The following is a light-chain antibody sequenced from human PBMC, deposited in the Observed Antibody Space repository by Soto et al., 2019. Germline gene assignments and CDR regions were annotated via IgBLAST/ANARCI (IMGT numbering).Light chain of an antibody. V-gene: IGKV3-11*01. Sequence: EIVLTQSPATLTLSPGERATLSCRASQSVSSYLAWYQQKPGQAPRLLIYDASIRATGIPARFSGSGSGTDFTLIISSLEPEDFAVYYCQQRNTWPRGTFGQGTKVEFK. J-gene: IGKJ1*01. CDR2: DAS. CDR1: QSVSSY. CDR3: QQRNTWPRGT.